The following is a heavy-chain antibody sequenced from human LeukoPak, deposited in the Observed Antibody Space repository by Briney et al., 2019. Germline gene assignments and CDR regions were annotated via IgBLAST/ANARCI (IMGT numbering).Heavy chain of an antibody. D-gene: IGHD6-25*01. Sequence: ASVKVSCKASGYTFTSYYMHWVRQAPGQGLEWMGIINPSGGTTSYAQKFQGRVTMTRDMSTSTVYMELSGLRSEDTAVYYCARVSSSGATMGTFDIWGQGTMVTVSS. CDR1: GYTFTSYY. CDR3: ARVSSSGATMGTFDI. CDR2: INPSGGTT. V-gene: IGHV1-46*01. J-gene: IGHJ3*02.